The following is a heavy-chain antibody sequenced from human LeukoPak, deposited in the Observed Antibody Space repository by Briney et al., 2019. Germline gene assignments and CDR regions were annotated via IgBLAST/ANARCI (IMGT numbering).Heavy chain of an antibody. D-gene: IGHD2-2*01. J-gene: IGHJ6*02. CDR3: ARYQTRPYYYGMDV. CDR1: GGTFSSYA. V-gene: IGHV1-69*13. Sequence: ASVNVSFKASGGTFSSYAISWVRQAPGQGLEWMGGIIPIFGTANYAQKFQGRVTITADESTSTAYMELSSLRSEDTAVYYCARYQTRPYYYGMDVWGQGTTVTVSS. CDR2: IIPIFGTA.